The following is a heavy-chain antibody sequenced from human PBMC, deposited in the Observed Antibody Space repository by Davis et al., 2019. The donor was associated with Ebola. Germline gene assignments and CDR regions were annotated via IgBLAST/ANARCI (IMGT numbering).Heavy chain of an antibody. CDR2: IYWDDDK. Sequence: SGPTLVNPAQTLTLTCTFSGFSLSTSGVGVGWIRQPPGKALEWLALIYWDDDKRYSPSLKSRLTITKDTSKNLVVLTMTNMDPIDTATYYYAHRQYLSSGTDWNSGVFDYWGQGTQVTVSS. CDR1: GFSLSTSGVG. V-gene: IGHV2-5*02. CDR3: AHRQYLSSGTDWNSGVFDY. D-gene: IGHD6-25*01. J-gene: IGHJ4*02.